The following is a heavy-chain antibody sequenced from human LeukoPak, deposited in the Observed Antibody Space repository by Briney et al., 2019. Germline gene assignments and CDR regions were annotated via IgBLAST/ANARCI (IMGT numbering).Heavy chain of an antibody. CDR2: INPNSGGT. J-gene: IGHJ4*02. D-gene: IGHD4-17*01. Sequence: ASVKVSCKASGYIFTGYYMHWVRQAPGQGLEWMGWINPNSGGTNYAQEFQGRVTMTRDTSISTAYMELSRLRSDDTAVYYCAREEVDYGATFAHWGQGTLVTVSS. V-gene: IGHV1-2*02. CDR3: AREEVDYGATFAH. CDR1: GYIFTGYY.